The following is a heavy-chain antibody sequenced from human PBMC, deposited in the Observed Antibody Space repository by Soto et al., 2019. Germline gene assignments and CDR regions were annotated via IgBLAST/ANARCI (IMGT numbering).Heavy chain of an antibody. J-gene: IGHJ4*02. CDR2: LTGSGDST. Sequence: GGSLRLSCAASGFIFNNYAMSWVRQAPGKGLEWVSSLTGSGDSTFYIESVKGRFTISRDNSKNTLCLQMNSLRAEDTAVYYCAKSGPSSSGRWQHYFDNWGQGTLVTVSS. CDR1: GFIFNNYA. D-gene: IGHD3-22*01. V-gene: IGHV3-23*01. CDR3: AKSGPSSSGRWQHYFDN.